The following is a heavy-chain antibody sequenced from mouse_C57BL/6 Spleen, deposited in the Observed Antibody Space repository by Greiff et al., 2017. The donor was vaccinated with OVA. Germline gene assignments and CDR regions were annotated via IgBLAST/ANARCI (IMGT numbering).Heavy chain of an antibody. J-gene: IGHJ3*01. V-gene: IGHV1-15*01. Sequence: QVQLQQSGAELVRPGASVTLSCKASGYTFTDYEMHWVKQTPVHGLEWIGAIAPETGGTAYNQKFKGKAILTADKSSSTAYMELRSLTSEDSAVYYCTRSGGDYYYGSSYSWFAYWGQGTLVTVSA. CDR2: IAPETGGT. CDR1: GYTFTDYE. CDR3: TRSGGDYYYGSSYSWFAY. D-gene: IGHD1-1*01.